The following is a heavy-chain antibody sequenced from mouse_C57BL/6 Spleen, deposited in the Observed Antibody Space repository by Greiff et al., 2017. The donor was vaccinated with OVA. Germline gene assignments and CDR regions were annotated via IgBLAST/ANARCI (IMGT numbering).Heavy chain of an antibody. CDR2: INPNNGGT. J-gene: IGHJ2*01. V-gene: IGHV1-26*01. CDR1: GYTFTDYY. Sequence: EVQLQQSGPELVKPGASVKISCKASGYTFTDYYMNWVKQSHGKSLEWIGDINPNNGGTSYNQKFKGKATLTVDKSSSTAYMELRSLTSEDSAVYYCARGGPSYYFDYWGQGTTLTVSS. CDR3: ARGGPSYYFDY.